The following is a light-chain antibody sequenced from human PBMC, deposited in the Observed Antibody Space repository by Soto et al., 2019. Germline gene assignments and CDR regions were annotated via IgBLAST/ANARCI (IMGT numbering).Light chain of an antibody. Sequence: EIVLTQSPGTLSVSPGERATLSCRASQTISSNYLAWYQQKPGQAPSLLIYGTSSRATGIPDRVSGSGSGTDFTLTISRLEPEDAEIYHRQQDVRWTFGQGTKVEIK. J-gene: IGKJ1*01. CDR2: GTS. CDR3: QQDVRWT. V-gene: IGKV3-20*01. CDR1: QTISSNY.